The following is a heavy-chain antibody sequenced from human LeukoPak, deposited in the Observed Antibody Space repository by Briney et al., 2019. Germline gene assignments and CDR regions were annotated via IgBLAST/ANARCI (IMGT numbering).Heavy chain of an antibody. V-gene: IGHV3-21*01. D-gene: IGHD1-26*01. J-gene: IGHJ6*03. CDR3: ARDPYSGSYGDYYYYYMDV. CDR2: ITSTSSYV. Sequence: GGSLRLSCEASRFTFSTYNMNWVRQAPGKRLEWVSSITSTSSYVFYADSVKGRFTISRDNAKNSLYLQMNSLRAEDTAVYYCARDPYSGSYGDYYYYYMDVWGKGTTVTISS. CDR1: RFTFSTYN.